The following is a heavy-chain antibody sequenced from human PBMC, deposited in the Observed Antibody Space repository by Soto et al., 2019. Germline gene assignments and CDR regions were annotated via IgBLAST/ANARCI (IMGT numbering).Heavy chain of an antibody. CDR2: IDPNTGDT. D-gene: IGHD1-26*01. V-gene: IGHV1-2*02. Sequence: ASVKVSCKASGYTFSAYYVHWVRQAPDQGLEWMGWIDPNTGDTYFAQKFQDRVTMTRDTSISTAYMEVGSLRSDDTAVYFCARQQDRGIMAAGFDCWGQGALVTVYS. CDR1: GYTFSAYY. J-gene: IGHJ4*02. CDR3: ARQQDRGIMAAGFDC.